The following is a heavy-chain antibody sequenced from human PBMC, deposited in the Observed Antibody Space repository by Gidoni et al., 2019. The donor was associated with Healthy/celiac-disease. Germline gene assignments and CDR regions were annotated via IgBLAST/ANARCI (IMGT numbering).Heavy chain of an antibody. Sequence: EVQLLESGGVLVQPGGSLRLSCAASGFTFSIYAMSWVRQAPGKGLGWVSAISGSGGSTYYADAVKGRFTISRDNSKNTLYLQMNSLRAEDTAVYYCAKDLEGTYYYDSSAYGGYWGQGTLVTVSS. D-gene: IGHD3-22*01. CDR2: ISGSGGST. CDR3: AKDLEGTYYYDSSAYGGY. CDR1: GFTFSIYA. V-gene: IGHV3-23*01. J-gene: IGHJ4*02.